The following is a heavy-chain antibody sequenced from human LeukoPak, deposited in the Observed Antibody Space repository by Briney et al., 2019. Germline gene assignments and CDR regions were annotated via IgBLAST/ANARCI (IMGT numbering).Heavy chain of an antibody. D-gene: IGHD1-1*01. Sequence: GGSLRLSCAASGFTFSTYGMHWVRQAPSKGLEWVAFIRYDGSNKYYADSVKGRFTISRDNSKNTLYLQMNSLRAEDTAMYFCAKDKDPWKSTSISDFDYWGQGTLVTVSS. V-gene: IGHV3-30*02. CDR1: GFTFSTYG. CDR2: IRYDGSNK. J-gene: IGHJ4*02. CDR3: AKDKDPWKSTSISDFDY.